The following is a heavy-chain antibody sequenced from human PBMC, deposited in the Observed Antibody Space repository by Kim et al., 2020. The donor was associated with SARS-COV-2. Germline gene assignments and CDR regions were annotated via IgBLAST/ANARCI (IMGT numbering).Heavy chain of an antibody. J-gene: IGHJ6*02. D-gene: IGHD5-18*01. Sequence: GGSLRLSCAASGFTFSSYEMNWVRQAPGKGLEWVSYISSSGSTTYYADSVKGRFTISRDNAKNSLYLQMNSLRAEDTAVYYCARIYSYGTLCGMDVWGQGTTVTVSS. CDR2: ISSSGSTT. CDR1: GFTFSSYE. V-gene: IGHV3-48*03. CDR3: ARIYSYGTLCGMDV.